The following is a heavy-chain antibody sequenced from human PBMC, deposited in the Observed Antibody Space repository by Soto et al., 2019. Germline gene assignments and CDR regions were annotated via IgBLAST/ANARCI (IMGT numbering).Heavy chain of an antibody. J-gene: IGHJ6*02. D-gene: IGHD1-1*01. V-gene: IGHV1-69*13. Sequence: ASVKVSCKASGGTFSSYAISWVRQAPGQGLKWMGGIIPIFGRTNYAQDFKGRVSFTADESWTTAYMELISLTSEDTAVYYCARPHWNSEYYYYGMDVWGQGTTVTVSS. CDR1: GGTFSSYA. CDR2: IIPIFGRT. CDR3: ARPHWNSEYYYYGMDV.